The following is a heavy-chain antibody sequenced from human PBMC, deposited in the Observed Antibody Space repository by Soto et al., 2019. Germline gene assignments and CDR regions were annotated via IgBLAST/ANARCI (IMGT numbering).Heavy chain of an antibody. D-gene: IGHD3-3*01. Sequence: PSETLSLSCTVSGGSISSSSYYWGWIRQPPGKGLEWIGSIYYSGSTYYNPSLKSRVTISVDTSKNQFSLKLSSVTAADTAVYYCRYYDFWSGYYTFDYWGQGTLVTVS. CDR3: RYYDFWSGYYTFDY. CDR1: GGSISSSSYY. V-gene: IGHV4-39*01. J-gene: IGHJ4*02. CDR2: IYYSGST.